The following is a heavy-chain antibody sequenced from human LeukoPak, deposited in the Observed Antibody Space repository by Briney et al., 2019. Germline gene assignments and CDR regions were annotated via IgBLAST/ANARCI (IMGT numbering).Heavy chain of an antibody. CDR3: ARDLTL. Sequence: PGGSLRLSCAASGFTFSSYGMHWVRQAPGKGLEWVSVIYSGGSTYYADSVKGRFTISRDNSKNTLYLQMNSLRAEDTAVYYCARDLTLWGQGTLVTVSS. J-gene: IGHJ4*02. V-gene: IGHV3-66*01. CDR1: GFTFSSYG. CDR2: IYSGGST.